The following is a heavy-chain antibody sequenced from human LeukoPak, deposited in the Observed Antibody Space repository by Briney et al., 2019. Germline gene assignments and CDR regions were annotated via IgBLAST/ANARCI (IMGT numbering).Heavy chain of an antibody. J-gene: IGHJ5*02. Sequence: ASVKVSCKASGYTFTSYYMHWVRQAPGQGLEWMGIINPSGGSTSYAQKFQGRVTMTRDTSTSTVYMELNSLRAEDTAVYYCAKDLNDFWSGYNIRFDPWGQGTLVTVSS. CDR1: GYTFTSYY. CDR2: INPSGGST. D-gene: IGHD3-3*01. V-gene: IGHV1-46*01. CDR3: AKDLNDFWSGYNIRFDP.